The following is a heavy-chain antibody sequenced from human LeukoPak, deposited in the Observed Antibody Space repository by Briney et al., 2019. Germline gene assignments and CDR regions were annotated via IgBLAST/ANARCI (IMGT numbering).Heavy chain of an antibody. V-gene: IGHV5-51*01. CDR1: GYRFTSYW. Sequence: GESLKISCKGSGYRFTSYWIGWVRQMPGKGLEWMGIIFLGDSDTRYSPSFQGQVTISGDKSNSTAYLQWSSLKASDTALYYCARLQSGSGIDIWGQGTMVTVSS. CDR2: IFLGDSDT. CDR3: ARLQSGSGIDI. D-gene: IGHD2-15*01. J-gene: IGHJ3*02.